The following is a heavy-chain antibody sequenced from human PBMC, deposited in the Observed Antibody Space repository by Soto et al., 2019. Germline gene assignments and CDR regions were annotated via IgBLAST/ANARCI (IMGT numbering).Heavy chain of an antibody. CDR3: ARHVPIRFDACDI. Sequence: EVQLVQSGAEVKKPGESLKISCKGSGYSFTSYWIGWLRQMPGKGLEWMGIIYPGDSDTRYSPSFQGQVTMSADKSISSAYLQWSSRKASDTAMYYCARHVPIRFDACDIWGQGTMVTVSS. D-gene: IGHD3-10*02. V-gene: IGHV5-51*01. CDR1: GYSFTSYW. CDR2: IYPGDSDT. J-gene: IGHJ3*02.